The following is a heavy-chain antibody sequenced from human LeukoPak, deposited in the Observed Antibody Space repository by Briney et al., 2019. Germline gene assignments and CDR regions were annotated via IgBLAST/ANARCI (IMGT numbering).Heavy chain of an antibody. CDR1: GGSFSGYY. CDR2: INHSGST. J-gene: IGHJ4*02. D-gene: IGHD2-15*01. Sequence: SETLSLTCAVYGGSFSGYYWSWIRQPPGKGLEWIGEINHSGSTNYNPSLKSRVTISVDTSKNQFSLKLSSVTAADTAVYYCASLSGGGSGGSDYWGQGTLVTVSS. V-gene: IGHV4-34*01. CDR3: ASLSGGGSGGSDY.